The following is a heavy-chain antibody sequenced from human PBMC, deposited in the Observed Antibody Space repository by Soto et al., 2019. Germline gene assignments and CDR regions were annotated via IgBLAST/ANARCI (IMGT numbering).Heavy chain of an antibody. CDR1: GYTFSSYY. J-gene: IGHJ6*03. CDR2: INPSGGST. CDR3: ATGSCSSTNCCVGHTDV. D-gene: IGHD2-2*01. V-gene: IGHV1-46*03. Sequence: QVQLVQSGAEVKKPGASVKVSCKASGYTFSSYYMHWVRQAPGQGLEWMGIINPSGGSTSYAQQFQGRVTMTRDTSTGTVYMELSSLRSEDTAMYYCATGSCSSTNCCVGHTDVWGRGTTVTVSS.